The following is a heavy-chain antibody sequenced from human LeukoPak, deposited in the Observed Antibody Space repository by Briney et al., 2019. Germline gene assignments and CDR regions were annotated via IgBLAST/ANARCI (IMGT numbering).Heavy chain of an antibody. CDR2: INQDGGEQ. Sequence: PGGSLRLSCAASGLTFSGYAMSWVRQAPGKGLEWVGNINQDGGEQYFVDSVKGRFTMSRDNAKNSLYLQLNNLGSEDTAKYYCAKGHYGDLKWGQGTLVTVSS. V-gene: IGHV3-7*04. CDR3: AKGHYGDLK. D-gene: IGHD4-17*01. J-gene: IGHJ4*02. CDR1: GLTFSGYA.